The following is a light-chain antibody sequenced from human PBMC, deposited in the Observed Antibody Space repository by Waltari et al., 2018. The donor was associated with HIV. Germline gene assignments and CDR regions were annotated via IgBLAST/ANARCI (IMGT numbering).Light chain of an antibody. V-gene: IGKV1-12*01. CDR1: QDVSTW. CDR3: QQTYSFPLT. J-gene: IGKJ4*01. Sequence: DIQMTQSPYSVSASVGDRVTFTWRASQDVSTWFAWYQQKPGKAPRLLIYAASTLQSGVPSRFSGSGSGTDFTLTISSLQPEDFATYYCQQTYSFPLTFGGGTKVEI. CDR2: AAS.